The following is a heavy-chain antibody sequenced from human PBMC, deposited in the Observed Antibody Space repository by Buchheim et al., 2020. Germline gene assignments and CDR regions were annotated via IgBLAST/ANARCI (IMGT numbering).Heavy chain of an antibody. Sequence: QLQLEESGPRLVEPSGTLSLTCAVSGASIDIDNWWSWVRQPPGKGLEWIGEIHLNGKTNYHPSLRSRGAISMDKSKNHLYLNLYSVSAADTAVYYCAREGAMPYVPGGYWGQGAL. CDR2: IHLNGKT. V-gene: IGHV4-4*02. CDR1: GASIDIDNW. CDR3: AREGAMPYVPGGY. J-gene: IGHJ4*02. D-gene: IGHD1-26*01.